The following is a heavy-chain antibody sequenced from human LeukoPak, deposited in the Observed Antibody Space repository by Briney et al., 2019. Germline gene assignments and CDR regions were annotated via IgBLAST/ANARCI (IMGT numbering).Heavy chain of an antibody. CDR2: MKPNSGNT. CDR1: GYTFTSYD. J-gene: IGHJ4*02. V-gene: IGHV1-8*01. D-gene: IGHD3-22*01. CDR3: VRGVDRSGYFAY. Sequence: GASVKVSCKTSGYTFTSYDINWVRQATRQGLEWMGWMKPNSGNTAYAQKFQRRVTTTRNTSTSTAYMDLSSLRAEDTAVYYCVRGVDRSGYFAYWGQGTLVTVSS.